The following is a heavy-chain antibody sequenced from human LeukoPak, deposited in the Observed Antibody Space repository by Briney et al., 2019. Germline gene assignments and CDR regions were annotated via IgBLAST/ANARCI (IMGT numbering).Heavy chain of an antibody. CDR2: ISYDGSNK. CDR3: AKDLGYGYTTYFDY. CDR1: GFTFSSYG. D-gene: IGHD5-18*01. J-gene: IGHJ4*02. Sequence: PGGSLRLSCVASGFTFSSYGMHWVRQAPGKGLEWVAVISYDGSNKYYADSVKGRFTISRDNSKNTLYLQMNSLRAEDTAVYYCAKDLGYGYTTYFDYWGQGTLVTVSS. V-gene: IGHV3-30*18.